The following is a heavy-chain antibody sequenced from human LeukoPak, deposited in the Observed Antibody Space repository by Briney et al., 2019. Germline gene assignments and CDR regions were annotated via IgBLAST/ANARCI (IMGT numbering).Heavy chain of an antibody. CDR3: ASDLDDFWTVGEDY. CDR1: GYTFTSYG. J-gene: IGHJ4*02. Sequence: ASVKVSCKASGYTFTSYGISWVRQAPGQPLDWMGWITAYNGNTNYAQKLQRRVTMTTDTSTSTAYMELSSLRSYDTAVYYCASDLDDFWTVGEDYWGQGPLLTVS. V-gene: IGHV1-18*01. D-gene: IGHD3-3*01. CDR2: ITAYNGNT.